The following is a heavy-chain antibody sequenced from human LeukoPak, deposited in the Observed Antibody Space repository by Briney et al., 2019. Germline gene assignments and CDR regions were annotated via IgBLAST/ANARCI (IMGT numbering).Heavy chain of an antibody. CDR2: SNAGNGNT. D-gene: IGHD1-26*01. J-gene: IGHJ4*02. CDR1: GYTFTSYA. Sequence: ASVKVSFKASGYTFTSYAMHWVRQAPGQRLEWMGWSNAGNGNTKYSQEFQGRVTITRDTSASTAYMELRTLRSDDTAVYYCARDRDRSGSQNYWGQGTLVTVSS. CDR3: ARDRDRSGSQNY. V-gene: IGHV1-3*02.